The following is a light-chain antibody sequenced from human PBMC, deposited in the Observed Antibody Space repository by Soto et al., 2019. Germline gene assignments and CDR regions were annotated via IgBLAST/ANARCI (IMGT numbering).Light chain of an antibody. Sequence: AIQVTQSPSSLSASVGDRVTITCRTSQGIRSALGWYQQKPGKVPKLLIYAASTLQSGVPSKFSGSGSGTDFTLTISSLQPEDFATYYCQQYNTYPRTFGLGTKVDIK. CDR3: QQYNTYPRT. CDR1: QGIRSA. J-gene: IGKJ1*01. V-gene: IGKV1-13*02. CDR2: AAS.